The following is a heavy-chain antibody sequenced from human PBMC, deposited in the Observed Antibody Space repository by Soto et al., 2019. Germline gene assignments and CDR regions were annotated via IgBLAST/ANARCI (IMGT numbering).Heavy chain of an antibody. D-gene: IGHD3-3*01. CDR1: GGTFSSYA. CDR3: AKDFRRVVSTLTIFGVVGV. Sequence: QVQLVQSGAEVKKPGSSVKVSCKASGGTFSSYAISWVRQAPGQGLEWMGGIIPIFGTANYAQKFQGRVTITADESTSTAYMELSSLRSEDTAVYYCAKDFRRVVSTLTIFGVVGVWGQGTTVTVSS. CDR2: IIPIFGTA. V-gene: IGHV1-69*01. J-gene: IGHJ6*02.